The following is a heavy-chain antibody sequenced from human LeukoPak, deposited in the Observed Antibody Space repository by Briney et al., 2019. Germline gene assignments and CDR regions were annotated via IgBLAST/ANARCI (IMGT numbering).Heavy chain of an antibody. V-gene: IGHV1-18*01. D-gene: IGHD3-22*01. J-gene: IGHJ3*01. Sequence: ASVKVSCKASGYTFINYGVSWVRQAPRQGLEWMGWISAYNGNTNYAQNFQGRVTMTIDTATTTAYMELRSLRSDDTAVYYCARAGSRWSNYYDSRGPRSAHGFDVWGPGTMVTVSS. CDR1: GYTFINYG. CDR2: ISAYNGNT. CDR3: ARAGSRWSNYYDSRGPRSAHGFDV.